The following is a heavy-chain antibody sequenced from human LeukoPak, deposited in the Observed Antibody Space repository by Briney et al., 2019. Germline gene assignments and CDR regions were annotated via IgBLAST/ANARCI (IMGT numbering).Heavy chain of an antibody. D-gene: IGHD3-10*01. Sequence: GGSLRLSCAASGFTFSSYGMHWVRQAPGKGLEWVAVIWYDGSNKYYADSVKGRFTISRDNSKNTLYLQMNSLRAEDTAVYYCARDPGSLWFGELISYYYGMDVWGQGTTVTVSS. V-gene: IGHV3-33*01. CDR2: IWYDGSNK. J-gene: IGHJ6*02. CDR3: ARDPGSLWFGELISYYYGMDV. CDR1: GFTFSSYG.